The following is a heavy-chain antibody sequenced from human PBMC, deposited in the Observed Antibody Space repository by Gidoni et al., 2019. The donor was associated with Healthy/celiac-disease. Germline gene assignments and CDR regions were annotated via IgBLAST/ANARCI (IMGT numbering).Heavy chain of an antibody. CDR2: ISGSGGST. CDR3: AKVGGYCSGGSCGGWYYFDY. V-gene: IGHV3-23*01. Sequence: EVQLLESGGGLVQPGGSLRLSCAASGFTFSSYARSWVRQAPGKGLEWVSAISGSGGSTYYADSVKGRFTISRDNSKNTLYLQMNSLRAEDTAVYYCAKVGGYCSGGSCGGWYYFDYWGQGTLVTVSS. D-gene: IGHD2-15*01. CDR1: GFTFSSYA. J-gene: IGHJ4*02.